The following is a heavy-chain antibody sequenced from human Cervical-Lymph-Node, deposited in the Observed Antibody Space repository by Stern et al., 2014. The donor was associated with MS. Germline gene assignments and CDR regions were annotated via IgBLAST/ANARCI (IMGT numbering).Heavy chain of an antibody. CDR2: ISGNGAYI. J-gene: IGHJ4*02. D-gene: IGHD4-17*01. V-gene: IGHV3-21*01. CDR1: GFTFSSYS. CDR3: ARSGTVTTKFDF. Sequence: EVQLLESGGGLVKPGGSLRLSCAASGFTFSSYSMHWVRQAPGKGLEWVSSISGNGAYIYYTDSLQGKFTISRDNTKDSLYLQMNSLRAEDTAVYYCARSGTVTTKFDFWGQGTLVTVSS.